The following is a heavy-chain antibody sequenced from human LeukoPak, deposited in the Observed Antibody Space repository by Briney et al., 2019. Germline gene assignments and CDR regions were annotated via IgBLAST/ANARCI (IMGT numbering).Heavy chain of an antibody. D-gene: IGHD2-2*01. CDR3: AKEVVVVPAACFDY. Sequence: PGGSLRLSCAASGFTFSSYSMNWVRQAPGKGLEWVSSISSSSSYIYYADSVKGRFTISRDNSKNTLYLQMNSLRAEDTAVYYCAKEVVVVPAACFDYWGQGTLVTVSS. J-gene: IGHJ4*02. CDR1: GFTFSSYS. V-gene: IGHV3-21*04. CDR2: ISSSSSYI.